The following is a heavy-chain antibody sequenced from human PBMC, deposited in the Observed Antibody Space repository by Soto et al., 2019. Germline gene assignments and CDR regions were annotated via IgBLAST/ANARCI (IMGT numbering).Heavy chain of an antibody. CDR2: ISAYNGNT. CDR1: GYTFTSYG. V-gene: IGHV1-18*04. Sequence: ASVKVSCKASGYTFTSYGISWVRQAPGQGLARMGWISAYNGNTNYAQKLQGRVTMTTDTSTSTAYMELRSLRSDDTAVYYCATHKDYYDSSGYHHWGQGTLVTVSS. CDR3: ATHKDYYDSSGYHH. J-gene: IGHJ5*02. D-gene: IGHD3-22*01.